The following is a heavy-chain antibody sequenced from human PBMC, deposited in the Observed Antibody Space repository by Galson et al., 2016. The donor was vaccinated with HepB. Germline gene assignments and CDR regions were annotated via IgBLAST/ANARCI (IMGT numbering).Heavy chain of an antibody. D-gene: IGHD3-10*01. V-gene: IGHV1-3*01. CDR3: AFLVFRGVRYYNGMDV. Sequence: SVKVSCKASGYTFSSYTLHWLRQAPGHSLEWMGWINSATGNTSHSQKFLGRVTNTRDTSASTAYMELSSLRSEDTAVYYCAFLVFRGVRYYNGMDVWGQGTTVTVSS. CDR2: INSATGNT. J-gene: IGHJ6*02. CDR1: GYTFSSYT.